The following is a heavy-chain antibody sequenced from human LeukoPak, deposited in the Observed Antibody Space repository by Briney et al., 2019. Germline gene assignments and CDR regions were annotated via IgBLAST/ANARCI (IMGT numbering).Heavy chain of an antibody. CDR3: ARQYSSSSWGLDV. CDR2: IYYSGNT. D-gene: IGHD6-6*01. J-gene: IGHJ6*02. CDR1: GGSISRNSYY. Sequence: PSETLSLTCTVSGGSISRNSYYWGWIRQPPGKGLEWIGRIYYSGNTVFNPSLKSRVTIFVDTSKSQFSLNLSSVTAADTAVYYCARQYSSSSWGLDVWGQGTTVTVSS. V-gene: IGHV4-39*01.